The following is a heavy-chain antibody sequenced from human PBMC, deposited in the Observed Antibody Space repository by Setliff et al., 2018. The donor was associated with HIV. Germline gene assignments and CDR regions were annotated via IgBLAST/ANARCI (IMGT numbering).Heavy chain of an antibody. J-gene: IGHJ4*02. V-gene: IGHV4-59*04. CDR2: LYYSGNT. CDR1: GGSISNYY. Sequence: SETLSLTCTVSGGSISNYYWSWIRQPPGKGLEWIGSLYYSGNTYYNSSLMSRVTMSVDTSKNQISLRLTSVTAADTARYYCARAPDYWGQGTLVTVSS. CDR3: ARAPDY.